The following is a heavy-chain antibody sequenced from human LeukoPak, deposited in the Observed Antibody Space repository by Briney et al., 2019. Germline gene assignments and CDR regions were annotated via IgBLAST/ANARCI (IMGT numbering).Heavy chain of an antibody. CDR1: GGSISSSSYY. J-gene: IGHJ4*02. D-gene: IGHD2/OR15-2a*01. CDR2: IYYSGST. V-gene: IGHV4-39*01. CDR3: ARTEYYYFDY. Sequence: SETLSLTCTVSGGSISSSSYYWGWIRQPPGKGLEWIGSIYYSGSTYYNPSLKSRVTISVDTSKNLFSLKLSSVTAADTAVYYCARTEYYYFDYWGQGTLVTVSS.